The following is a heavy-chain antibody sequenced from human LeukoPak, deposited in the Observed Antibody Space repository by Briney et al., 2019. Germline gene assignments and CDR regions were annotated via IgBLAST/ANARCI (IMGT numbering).Heavy chain of an antibody. CDR3: ARDLLYHYNWSDP. J-gene: IGHJ5*02. CDR2: IIPIFGTA. V-gene: IGHV1-69*13. CDR1: GYTFTSYG. D-gene: IGHD2-2*01. Sequence: GASVKVSCKASGYTFTSYGISWVRQAPGQGLEWMGGIIPIFGTANYAQKFQGRVTITADESTSTAYMELSSLRSEDTAVYYCARDLLYHYNWSDPWGQGTLVTVSS.